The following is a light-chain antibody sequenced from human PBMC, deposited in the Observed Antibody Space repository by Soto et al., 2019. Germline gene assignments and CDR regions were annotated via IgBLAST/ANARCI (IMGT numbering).Light chain of an antibody. CDR3: QQYVNSPGT. Sequence: VWPKSHDTLSLSPGERATLSCRASQSLSINYLAWYRHKPGQAPSLLIYHASSRAAGIPDRFSGSGSGADFTLTIIRLEPEDFAVYYCQQYVNSPGTFGHGTRLEIK. V-gene: IGKV3-20*01. CDR1: QSLSINY. J-gene: IGKJ5*01. CDR2: HAS.